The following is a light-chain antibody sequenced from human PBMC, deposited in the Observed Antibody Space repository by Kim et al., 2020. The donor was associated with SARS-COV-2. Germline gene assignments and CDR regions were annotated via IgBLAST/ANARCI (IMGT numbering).Light chain of an antibody. CDR2: GAS. J-gene: IGKJ1*01. CDR3: QQDYNLPWA. CDR1: QSGSSSY. Sequence: SPGERATVSCRASQSGSSSYLSWYQQKPGKAPRLLIYGASTRATGIPARFSGSGSGTDFTLTIISLQPEDFAVYYCQQDYNLPWAFGQGTKVDIK. V-gene: IGKV3D-7*01.